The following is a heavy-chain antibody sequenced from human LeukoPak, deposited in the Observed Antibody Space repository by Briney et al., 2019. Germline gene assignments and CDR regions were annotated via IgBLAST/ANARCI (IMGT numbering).Heavy chain of an antibody. CDR3: ASSGSAYDSSGF. CDR1: GYTFTSYG. Sequence: ASVKVSCKASGYTFTSYGISWVRQAPGQGLEWMGWISAYNCNTNYAQKLQGRVTMTTDTSTSTAYMELRSLRSDDTAVYYCASSGSAYDSSGFWGQGTLVTVSS. V-gene: IGHV1-18*01. J-gene: IGHJ4*02. D-gene: IGHD3-22*01. CDR2: ISAYNCNT.